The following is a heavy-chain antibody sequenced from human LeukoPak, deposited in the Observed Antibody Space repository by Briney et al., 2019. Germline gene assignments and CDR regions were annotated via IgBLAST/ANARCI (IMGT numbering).Heavy chain of an antibody. Sequence: GGSLRLSCAASGFTFSSYSMNWVRQAPGKGLEWVSYISSGSNTIYYADSVKGRFTISRDNAKKSLYLRMNSLRDEDTAVYYCARDQNYYDSSGYDYWGQGTLVTVSS. CDR2: ISSGSNTI. CDR1: GFTFSSYS. D-gene: IGHD3-22*01. J-gene: IGHJ4*02. CDR3: ARDQNYYDSSGYDY. V-gene: IGHV3-48*02.